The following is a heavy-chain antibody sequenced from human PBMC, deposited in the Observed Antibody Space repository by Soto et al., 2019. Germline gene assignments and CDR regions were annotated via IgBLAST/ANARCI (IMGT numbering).Heavy chain of an antibody. V-gene: IGHV1-18*01. CDR3: ARDRLIAATGLLHY. CDR2: ISAYNGKT. CDR1: GYPCTSYG. D-gene: IGHD3-9*01. Sequence: QVQLVQCGAEVKKPGASVKVSCQTSGYPCTSYGINWVRQAPGQGPEWLGWISAYNGKTSYTQKFQGRVTMTTDTSTSTAYMELRSLRSDDTTVYYCARDRLIAATGLLHYWGQGTLVTVSS. J-gene: IGHJ4*02.